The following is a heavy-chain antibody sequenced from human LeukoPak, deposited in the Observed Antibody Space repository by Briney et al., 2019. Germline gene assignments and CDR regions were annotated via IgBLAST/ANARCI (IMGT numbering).Heavy chain of an antibody. V-gene: IGHV3-7*05. D-gene: IGHD6-19*01. J-gene: IGHJ4*01. Sequence: PGGSLRLSCAPSGFTLSSYWMSWVRQAPGKGLEWVANIKQDGSEKYYVDSVKGRFTISRDNAKNSLYLQMNSLRAEDTAVYYCTRDPTDSGLGVYWGHRTLVTVSP. CDR3: TRDPTDSGLGVY. CDR2: IKQDGSEK. CDR1: GFTLSSYW.